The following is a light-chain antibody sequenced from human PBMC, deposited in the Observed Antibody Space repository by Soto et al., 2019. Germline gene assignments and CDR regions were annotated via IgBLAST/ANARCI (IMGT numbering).Light chain of an antibody. Sequence: DIQVTQSPSTLSASVGDRVTITCRASQPIRTWLAWYQEKPGKAPKLLIYDASSLEGGVPSRFSGSGSGTEFTLTISSXQPDDLATYYCHQYNYYRPTFGQGTKVDIK. CDR3: HQYNYYRPT. J-gene: IGKJ1*01. CDR1: QPIRTW. V-gene: IGKV1-5*01. CDR2: DAS.